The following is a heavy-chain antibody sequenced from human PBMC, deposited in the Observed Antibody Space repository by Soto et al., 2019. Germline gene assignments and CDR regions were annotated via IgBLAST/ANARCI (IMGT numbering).Heavy chain of an antibody. Sequence: QLHLVQSGAVVKKPGASVTVSCSASGYPVTAYYMHWVRQAPGRGLEWMGEINPATGAAKYTQTCQGGVTMTRDTSTSTVLIELSGLTSEDTAVFYCARGGGVGVSGSAAFDMWGQGTLVTVSS. J-gene: IGHJ3*02. D-gene: IGHD3-3*01. V-gene: IGHV1-2*02. CDR1: GYPVTAYY. CDR3: ARGGGVGVSGSAAFDM. CDR2: INPATGAA.